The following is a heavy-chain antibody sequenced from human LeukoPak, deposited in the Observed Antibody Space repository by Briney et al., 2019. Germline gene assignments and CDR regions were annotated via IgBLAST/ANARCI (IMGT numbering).Heavy chain of an antibody. CDR2: INWNGGST. Sequence: GRSLRLSCAASGFTFDDYGMSWVRQAPGKGLEWVSGINWNGGSTGYADSVKGRFTISRDNAKNSLYLQMNSLRAEDTALYHCARVSDVAAREEYCYMDVWGKGTTVTVSS. CDR1: GFTFDDYG. V-gene: IGHV3-20*01. J-gene: IGHJ6*03. D-gene: IGHD6-6*01. CDR3: ARVSDVAAREEYCYMDV.